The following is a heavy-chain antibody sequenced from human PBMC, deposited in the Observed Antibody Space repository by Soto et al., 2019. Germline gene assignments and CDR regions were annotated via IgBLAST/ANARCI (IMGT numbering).Heavy chain of an antibody. D-gene: IGHD3-22*01. CDR1: GGTFSSYA. V-gene: IGHV1-69*01. CDR2: IIPIFGTA. J-gene: IGHJ6*02. Sequence: QVQLVQSGAEVKKPGSSVKVSCKASGGTFSSYAISWVRQAPGQGLEWMGGIIPIFGTANYAQKFQGRVTITADESTSTAYMELSSLRSEDTAVYYCARCIDYYDSSGYSSSYYYDGMDVWGQGTTVTVSS. CDR3: ARCIDYYDSSGYSSSYYYDGMDV.